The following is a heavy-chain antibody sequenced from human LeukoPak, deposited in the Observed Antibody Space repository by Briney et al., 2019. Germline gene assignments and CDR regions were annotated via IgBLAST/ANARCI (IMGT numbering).Heavy chain of an antibody. CDR3: AREGSGRAFDY. D-gene: IGHD6-19*01. J-gene: IGHJ4*02. CDR2: IIPILGIA. V-gene: IGHV1-69*04. Sequence: SVKVSCKASGGTFSSYAISWVRQAPGQGLEWMGRIIPILGIANYAQKFQGRVTMTRDTSTSTVYMELSSLRSEDTAVYYCAREGSGRAFDYWGQGTLVTVSS. CDR1: GGTFSSYA.